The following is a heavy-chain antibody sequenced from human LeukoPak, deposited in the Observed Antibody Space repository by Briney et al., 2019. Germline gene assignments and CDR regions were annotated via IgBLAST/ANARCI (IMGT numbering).Heavy chain of an antibody. V-gene: IGHV4-30-4*01. J-gene: IGHJ5*02. CDR2: MYYSGST. Sequence: SETLSLTCTVSGGSISSGDYYWSWIRQPPGKGLEWIAYMYYSGSTYYNPSLKSRVTMSADTSKTQLSLKLRSVTAAHTAVYYCARPYYYDSRIDPWGQGILVTVSS. CDR3: ARPYYYDSRIDP. D-gene: IGHD3-22*01. CDR1: GGSISSGDYY.